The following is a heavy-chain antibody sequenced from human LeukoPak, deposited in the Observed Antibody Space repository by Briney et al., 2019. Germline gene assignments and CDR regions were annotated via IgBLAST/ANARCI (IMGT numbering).Heavy chain of an antibody. CDR2: IKNDGTVK. CDR3: AKGYSGSYLDY. Sequence: GGSLRLSCAASGFTFSYHWMTWVRQAPGKGLEWVANIKNDGTVKNYVDSVKGRFTISRDNAKNSLYLQMNSLRAEDTAVYYCAKGYSGSYLDYWGQGTLVTVSS. J-gene: IGHJ4*02. V-gene: IGHV3-7*01. CDR1: GFTFSYHW. D-gene: IGHD1-26*01.